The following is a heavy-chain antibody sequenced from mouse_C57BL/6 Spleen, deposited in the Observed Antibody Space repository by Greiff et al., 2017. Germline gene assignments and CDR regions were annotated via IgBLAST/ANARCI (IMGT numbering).Heavy chain of an antibody. CDR3: ARDDYAMDY. Sequence: EVQLQQSGGGLVQPGGSLSLSCAASGFTFTDYYMSWVRQPPGQALEWLGFIRNKANGYTTEYSASVKGRFTISRANSQSILYLQMNALRAEDSATYYCARDDYAMDYWGQGTSVTVSS. CDR1: GFTFTDYY. J-gene: IGHJ4*01. CDR2: IRNKANGYTT. V-gene: IGHV7-3*01.